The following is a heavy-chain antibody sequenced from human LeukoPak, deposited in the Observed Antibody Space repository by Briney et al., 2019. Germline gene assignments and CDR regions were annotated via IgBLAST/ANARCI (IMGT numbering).Heavy chain of an antibody. J-gene: IGHJ4*02. V-gene: IGHV3-15*01. CDR1: GFTFSNAW. Sequence: GGSLRLSCAASGFTFSNAWMSWVRQAPGKGLEWVGRIKSKTDGGITDYVAPVKGRFTISRDDSKNTLYLQMNSLKTDDTAVYYCTTVRKEVFGDLFDYWGQGTLVTVSS. CDR3: TTVRKEVFGDLFDY. D-gene: IGHD3-10*01. CDR2: IKSKTDGGIT.